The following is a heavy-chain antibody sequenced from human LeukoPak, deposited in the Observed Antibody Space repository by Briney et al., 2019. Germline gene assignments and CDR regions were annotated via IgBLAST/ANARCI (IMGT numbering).Heavy chain of an antibody. CDR2: IYISGST. J-gene: IGHJ5*02. Sequence: PSQTLSLTCTVSGGSISSGGYYWSWIRQHPGKGLEWIGYIYISGSTYYNPSLKSRVTISVDTSNNQFSLKLSSMTGADTAVYYCAKGYSYGTGYNWFDPWGQGTLVTVSS. CDR3: AKGYSYGTGYNWFDP. CDR1: GGSISSGGYY. V-gene: IGHV4-31*03. D-gene: IGHD5-18*01.